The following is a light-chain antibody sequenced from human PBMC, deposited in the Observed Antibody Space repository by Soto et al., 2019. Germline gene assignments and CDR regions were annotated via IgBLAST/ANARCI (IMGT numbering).Light chain of an antibody. CDR1: QTINNN. CDR3: QQYNNWPQT. J-gene: IGKJ1*01. V-gene: IGKV3-15*01. Sequence: VVALAPATLSVTTKERATLSCRASQTINNNVAWYQLKDGQVPRLLIYGASTRAADVPARFSGGGSGTEFTLTISSLQSEDFAEYHCQQYNNWPQTFCQGTKVDIK. CDR2: GAS.